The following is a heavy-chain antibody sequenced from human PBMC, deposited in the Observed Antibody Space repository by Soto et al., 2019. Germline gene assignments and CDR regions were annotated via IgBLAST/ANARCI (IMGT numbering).Heavy chain of an antibody. V-gene: IGHV4-59*08. CDR2: IYYSGST. D-gene: IGHD2-2*01. CDR1: GGSISSYY. CDR3: ARQVVVDLFNWFDP. Sequence: PSETLSLTCTVSGGSISSYYWSWIRQPPGKGLEWIGYIYYSGSTNYNPSLKSRVTISVDTSKNQFSLKLSSVTAADTAVYYCARQVVVDLFNWFDPWGQGTLVTVSS. J-gene: IGHJ5*02.